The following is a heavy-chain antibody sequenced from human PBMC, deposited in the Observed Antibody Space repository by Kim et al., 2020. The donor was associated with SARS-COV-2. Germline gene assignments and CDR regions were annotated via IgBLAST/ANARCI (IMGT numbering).Heavy chain of an antibody. D-gene: IGHD2-21*01. Sequence: ASVKVSCKASGYMFAIHWMHWVRQAPGQVLEWMGVLSPNDDGAAYAQKFQGRASMTRDTSTRTFYLEFSSLRSEDTAMYYCARETSNTIPLPHWLLAPWG. CDR1: GYMFAIHW. CDR2: LSPNDDGA. V-gene: IGHV1-46*01. J-gene: IGHJ5*02. CDR3: ARETSNTIPLPHWLLAP.